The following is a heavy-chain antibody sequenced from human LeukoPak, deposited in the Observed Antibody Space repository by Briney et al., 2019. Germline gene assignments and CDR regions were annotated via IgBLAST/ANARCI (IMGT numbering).Heavy chain of an antibody. J-gene: IGHJ4*02. CDR3: AKEGGVYYYDSSGYPDY. Sequence: GGSLRLSCAASGFTFSSYGMHWVRRAPGKGLEWVAFIRYDGSNKYYADSVKGRFTISRDNSKNTLYLQMNSLRAEDTAVYYCAKEGGVYYYDSSGYPDYWGQGTLVTVSS. CDR1: GFTFSSYG. D-gene: IGHD3-22*01. CDR2: IRYDGSNK. V-gene: IGHV3-30*02.